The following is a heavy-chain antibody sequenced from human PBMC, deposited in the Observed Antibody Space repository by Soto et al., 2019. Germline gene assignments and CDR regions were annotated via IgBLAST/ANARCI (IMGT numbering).Heavy chain of an antibody. CDR2: IYSGGST. CDR1: GFTVSSNY. V-gene: IGHV3-66*01. D-gene: IGHD2-15*01. CDR3: ASGYCSGGSCYPYYFDY. J-gene: IGHJ4*02. Sequence: PGGSLRLSCAASGFTVSSNYMSWVRQAPGKGLEWVSVIYSGGSTYYADSVKGRFTISRDNSKNTLYLQMNSLRAEDTAVYYCASGYCSGGSCYPYYFDYWGQGTLVTVSS.